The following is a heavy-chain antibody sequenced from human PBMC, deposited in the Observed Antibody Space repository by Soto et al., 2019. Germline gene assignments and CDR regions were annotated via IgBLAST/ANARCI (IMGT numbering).Heavy chain of an antibody. CDR2: INHSGST. J-gene: IGHJ4*02. V-gene: IGHV4-34*02. D-gene: IGHD5-12*01. CDR1: GESFSGYY. Sequence: QVQLQQWGAGLLKPSETLSLTCAVYGESFSGYYWSWIRQPPGKGLEWIGEINHSGSTNYNPSLKSRVTMSVDTSRNQFSLKVSSVTAADTAMYYCAGNIVATISSFDYWGQGTLVTVSS. CDR3: AGNIVATISSFDY.